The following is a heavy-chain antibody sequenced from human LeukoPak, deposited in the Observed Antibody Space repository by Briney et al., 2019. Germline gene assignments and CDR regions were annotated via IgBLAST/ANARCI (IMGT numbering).Heavy chain of an antibody. V-gene: IGHV1-46*01. CDR2: INPSGGST. D-gene: IGHD5-24*01. CDR3: ARANRDGYNYYYYYYMDV. CDR1: GGTFSSYA. J-gene: IGHJ6*03. Sequence: ASVKVSCKASGGTFSSYAISWVRQAPGQGLEWMGIINPSGGSTSYAQKFQGRVTMTRDMSTSTVYMELSSLRSEDTAVYYCARANRDGYNYYYYYYMDVWGKGTTVTVSS.